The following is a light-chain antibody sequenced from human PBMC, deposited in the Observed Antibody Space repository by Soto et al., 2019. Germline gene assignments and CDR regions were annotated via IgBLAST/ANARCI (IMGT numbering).Light chain of an antibody. CDR1: QSVSGSS. V-gene: IGKV3-20*01. CDR2: GAS. J-gene: IGKJ2*01. CDR3: QQYGRSPYT. Sequence: EIVLTQSPGTLSVSPGERAALSCRASQSVSGSSLAWYQQKSGQAPRLLIYGASSRATGIPDRFSGSGSGTDFTLTVSRVEPEDFAVYFCQQYGRSPYTFGQGTKLEI.